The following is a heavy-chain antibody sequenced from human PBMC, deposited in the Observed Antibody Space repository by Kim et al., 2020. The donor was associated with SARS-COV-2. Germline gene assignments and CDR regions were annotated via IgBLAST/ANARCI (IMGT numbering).Heavy chain of an antibody. D-gene: IGHD6-13*01. CDR1: GFTVSSNY. J-gene: IGHJ6*02. Sequence: GGSLRLSCAASGFTVSSNYMSWVRQAPGKGLEWVSVIYSGGSTYYADSVKGRFTISRHNSKNTLYLQMNSLRAEDTAVYYCASSIAAARGFEYYYGMDVWGQGTTVTVSS. CDR2: IYSGGST. CDR3: ASSIAAARGFEYYYGMDV. V-gene: IGHV3-53*04.